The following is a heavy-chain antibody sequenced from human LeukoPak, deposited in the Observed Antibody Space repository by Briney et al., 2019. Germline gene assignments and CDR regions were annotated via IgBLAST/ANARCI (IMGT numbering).Heavy chain of an antibody. CDR3: ARVSSGSYYDS. Sequence: PGGSLILSCAASGFTVSSNYMSWVRQAPGKGLEWVSVIYSGGSTYYADSVKGRFTISRDNSKNTLYLQMNSLRAEDTAVYYCARVSSGSYYDSWGQGTLVTVSS. V-gene: IGHV3-53*01. D-gene: IGHD3-10*01. CDR1: GFTVSSNY. CDR2: IYSGGST. J-gene: IGHJ4*02.